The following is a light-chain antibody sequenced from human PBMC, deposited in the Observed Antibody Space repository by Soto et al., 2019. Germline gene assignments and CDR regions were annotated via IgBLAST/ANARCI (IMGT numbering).Light chain of an antibody. CDR3: QQYNSYSYT. CDR1: QSISSW. V-gene: IGKV1-5*03. CDR2: KAS. J-gene: IGKJ2*01. Sequence: DIQMTQSPSTLSASVGDRVTIPCRASQSISSWLAWYQQKPGKAPKLLIYKASSLESGVPSRFSGSGSGTEFTLTLSSLQPDDFATYYCQQYNSYSYTFGQGTKLEIK.